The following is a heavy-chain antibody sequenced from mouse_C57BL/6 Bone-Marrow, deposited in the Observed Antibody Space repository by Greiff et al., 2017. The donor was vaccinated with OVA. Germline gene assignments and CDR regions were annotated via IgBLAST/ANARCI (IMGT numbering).Heavy chain of an antibody. D-gene: IGHD1-1*01. Sequence: EVQLQQSGPELVKPGASVKISCKASGYTFTDYYMNWVKQSHGKSLEWIGDINPNNGGTSYNQKFKGKATLTVDKSSSTAYMELRSLTSEDSAVYYCARRGTVVGARDYWGQGTSVTVSS. CDR2: INPNNGGT. J-gene: IGHJ4*01. CDR1: GYTFTDYY. V-gene: IGHV1-26*01. CDR3: ARRGTVVGARDY.